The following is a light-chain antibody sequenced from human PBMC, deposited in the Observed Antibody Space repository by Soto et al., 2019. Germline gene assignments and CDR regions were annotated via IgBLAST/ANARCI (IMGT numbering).Light chain of an antibody. CDR2: GAS. CDR3: QQSSNWPRT. J-gene: IGKJ1*01. CDR1: QFISNS. Sequence: EIVMTQSPATLSVSPGERVTLSCWASQFISNSLAWYQQRPGQPPRLLIYGASTRAAGISARFSGSGSGTEFTLPISSLQSEDFAVYYCQQSSNWPRTFGQGTKVDIK. V-gene: IGKV3-15*01.